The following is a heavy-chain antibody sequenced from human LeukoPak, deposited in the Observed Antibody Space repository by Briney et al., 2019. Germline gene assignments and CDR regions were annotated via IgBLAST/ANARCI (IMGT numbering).Heavy chain of an antibody. J-gene: IGHJ3*02. CDR3: AKAFRSGGNDAFDI. CDR1: GFTFDFSSSW. V-gene: IGHV3-7*01. Sequence: GGSLRLSCAASGFTFDFSSSWMSWVRQAPGKGLEWVGNIQPDGSEQYPVDSVKGRFTISRDNSKNTLYLQMNSLRAEDTAVYYCAKAFRSGGNDAFDIWGQGTMVTVSS. CDR2: IQPDGSEQ. D-gene: IGHD3-16*01.